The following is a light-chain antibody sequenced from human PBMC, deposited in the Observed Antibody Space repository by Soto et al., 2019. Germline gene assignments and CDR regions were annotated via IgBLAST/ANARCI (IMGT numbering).Light chain of an antibody. V-gene: IGKV3-20*01. CDR3: QQGGGSLWT. CDR1: QAVRSDF. J-gene: IGKJ1*01. CDR2: GAS. Sequence: EIVLTQSPGTLSMSPGERATLSCRASQAVRSDFLAWYQHKPGQAPRLVIYGASTRATGIPDRFSGSGSGTDFTLTISRLEPEDFVVYYCQQGGGSLWTFGQGTKVEIK.